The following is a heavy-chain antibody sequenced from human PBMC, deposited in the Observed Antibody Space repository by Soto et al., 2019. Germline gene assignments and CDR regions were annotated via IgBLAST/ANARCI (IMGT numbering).Heavy chain of an antibody. D-gene: IGHD4-17*01. V-gene: IGHV1-69*01. J-gene: IGHJ5*02. Sequence: QVQLVQSGAEVKKPGSSVKVSCKASGGTFSSYAISWVRQAPGQGLEWMGGIIPIFGTANYAQKFQGRVTITADESTSTAYMERSSLRSEDTAVYYCARDSATVPAEYWFDPWGQGTLVTVSS. CDR3: ARDSATVPAEYWFDP. CDR2: IIPIFGTA. CDR1: GGTFSSYA.